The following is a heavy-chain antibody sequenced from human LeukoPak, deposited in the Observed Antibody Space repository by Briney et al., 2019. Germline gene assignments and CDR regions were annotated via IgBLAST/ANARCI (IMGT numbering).Heavy chain of an antibody. CDR1: GFTFSSYS. Sequence: GGPLRLSCAASGFTFSSYSMNWVRQAPGKGLEWVSSISSSSSYIYYADSVKGRFTISRDNAKNSLHLQMNSLRAEDTAVYYCARVLESEMATIGATGYWGQGTLVTVSS. CDR2: ISSSSSYI. J-gene: IGHJ4*02. D-gene: IGHD5-24*01. V-gene: IGHV3-21*01. CDR3: ARVLESEMATIGATGY.